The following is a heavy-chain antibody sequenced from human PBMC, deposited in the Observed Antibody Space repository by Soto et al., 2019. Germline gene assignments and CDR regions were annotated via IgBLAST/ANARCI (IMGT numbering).Heavy chain of an antibody. Sequence: QVQLQESGPGLVKPSQTLSLTCSVSGGSISRGGSYWSWIRQRPGKGLEWIGSIYYSGSVYYTPSLKDRVMISPDTSMNQFSLKLSSVTAADTAVYYCTRSPKTPTLYRRALPYFFDSWGQGSLVTVSS. CDR1: GGSISRGGSY. CDR3: TRSPKTPTLYRRALPYFFDS. V-gene: IGHV4-30-4*08. D-gene: IGHD3-16*02. CDR2: IYYSGSV. J-gene: IGHJ4*02.